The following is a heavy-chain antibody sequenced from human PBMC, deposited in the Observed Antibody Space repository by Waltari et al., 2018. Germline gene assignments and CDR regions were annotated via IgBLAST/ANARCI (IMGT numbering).Heavy chain of an antibody. J-gene: IGHJ6*02. CDR2: INIGNGNT. V-gene: IGHV1-3*04. D-gene: IGHD3-16*02. CDR3: VRHSGIVLTHFYYYGMDV. CDR1: GFTFSTFS. Sequence: QVHLVQSGAEVKKPGASVRVSCKASGFTFSTFSIHWVRQAPGQRLEWMGWINIGNGNTKYSQKCQYRVTITRDTSASTAYMELNDLTFGDAAVYYCVRHSGIVLTHFYYYGMDVWGQGTTVTVSS.